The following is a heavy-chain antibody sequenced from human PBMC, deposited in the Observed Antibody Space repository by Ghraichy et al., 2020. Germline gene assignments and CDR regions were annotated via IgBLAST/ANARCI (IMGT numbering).Heavy chain of an antibody. D-gene: IGHD2-15*01. CDR1: GFTFSSYS. V-gene: IGHV3-48*02. J-gene: IGHJ4*02. CDR2: ITSSSSFR. CDR3: ARQYCSGGGCYSFFDF. Sequence: GGSLRLSCVGSGFTFSSYSMNWVRQAPGKGLEWVSYITSSSSFRSYADSVKGRFSVSRDNAQKSLYLQMNSLRDEDTAVYYCARQYCSGGGCYSFFDFWGQGTLVTVSS.